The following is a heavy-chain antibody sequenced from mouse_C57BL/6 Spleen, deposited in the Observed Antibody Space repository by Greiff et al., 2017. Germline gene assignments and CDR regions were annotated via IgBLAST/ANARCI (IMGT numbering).Heavy chain of an antibody. V-gene: IGHV1-15*01. CDR2: IDPETGGT. CDR3: TRYGCRYWYFDV. CDR1: GYTFTDYD. J-gene: IGHJ1*03. D-gene: IGHD1-1*01. Sequence: QVQLQQSGAELVRPGASVTLSCKASGYTFTDYDMHWVKQTPVHGLEWIGAIDPETGGTAYNQKFKGKAILTADKSSRTAYMELRSLTSDDSAVYYCTRYGCRYWYFDVWGTGTTVTVSS.